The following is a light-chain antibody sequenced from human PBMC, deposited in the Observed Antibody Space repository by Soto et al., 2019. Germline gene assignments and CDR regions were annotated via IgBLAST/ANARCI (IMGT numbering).Light chain of an antibody. CDR3: CSYAGTYTVV. CDR1: SSDVGGYSY. J-gene: IGLJ1*01. Sequence: QSALTQPRSVSGSPGQSVTISCTGTSSDVGGYSYVSWYQQHPGKAPKVMIYDVSKRPSGVRDRFSGSKSGNTASLTISGLQAEDEADYYCCSYAGTYTVVFGSGTKLTVL. V-gene: IGLV2-11*01. CDR2: DVS.